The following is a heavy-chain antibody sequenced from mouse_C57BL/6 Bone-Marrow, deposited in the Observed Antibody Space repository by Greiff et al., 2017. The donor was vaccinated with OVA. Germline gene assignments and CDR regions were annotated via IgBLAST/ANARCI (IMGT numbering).Heavy chain of an antibody. V-gene: IGHV1-82*01. CDR3: ARGGGTDY. CDR2: IYPGDGDT. CDR1: GYAFSSSW. J-gene: IGHJ2*01. Sequence: VQGVESGPELVKPGASVKISCKASGYAFSSSWMNWVKQRPGKGLEWIGRIYPGDGDTNYNGKFKGKATLTADKSSSTAYMQLSSLTSEDSAVYFCARGGGTDYWGQGTTLTVSS. D-gene: IGHD4-1*01.